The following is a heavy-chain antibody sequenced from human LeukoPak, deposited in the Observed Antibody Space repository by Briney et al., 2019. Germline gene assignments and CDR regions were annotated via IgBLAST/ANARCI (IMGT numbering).Heavy chain of an antibody. V-gene: IGHV1-8*01. D-gene: IGHD5-18*01. CDR2: MNPNSGNT. CDR1: GYTFTSYD. J-gene: IGHJ6*02. CDR3: ARGLSSYGNYYYYGMDV. Sequence: GASVKVSCKASGYTFTSYDINWVRQATGQGLEWMGWMNPNSGNTGYAQKFQGRDTMTRNTSISTAYMELSSLRSEDTAVYYCARGLSSYGNYYYYGMDVWGQGTTVTVSS.